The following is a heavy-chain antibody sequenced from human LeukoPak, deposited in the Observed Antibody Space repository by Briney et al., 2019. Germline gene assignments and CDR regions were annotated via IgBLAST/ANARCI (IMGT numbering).Heavy chain of an antibody. D-gene: IGHD4-17*01. Sequence: PSETLSLTCTVSGGSISSNTYYYGWIRQPPGKGLEWIASIYYSGSTYYNPSLKSRVTISMDTSKNHFSLMLTSVTAADTAVYYCASGHDYGYWGQGTLVSVSS. CDR1: GGSISSNTYY. J-gene: IGHJ4*02. V-gene: IGHV4-39*07. CDR3: ASGHDYGY. CDR2: IYYSGST.